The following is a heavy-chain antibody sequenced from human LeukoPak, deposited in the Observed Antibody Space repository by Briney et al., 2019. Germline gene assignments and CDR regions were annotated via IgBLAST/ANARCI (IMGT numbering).Heavy chain of an antibody. CDR3: AKEHSVLTMMRGLDS. CDR2: ISVSGGSI. CDR1: GFTLSKYA. J-gene: IGHJ4*02. D-gene: IGHD3-22*01. Sequence: PGGSLRLSCAASGFTLSKYALHWVRQAPGKGLEWVSGISVSGGSIYYADSVTGRFTISRDNSKDTLYLQMNSLRVEDTALYYCAKEHSVLTMMRGLDSWGQGTLVTVSS. V-gene: IGHV3-23*01.